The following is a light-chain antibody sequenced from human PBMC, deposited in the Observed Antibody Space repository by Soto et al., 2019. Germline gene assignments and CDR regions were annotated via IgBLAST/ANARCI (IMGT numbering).Light chain of an antibody. V-gene: IGKV1D-12*01. CDR2: ATS. CDR3: QQADSFPLT. Sequence: DIQMTQSPSSVSASIGDRVIISCRASQGISSWLAWYQQKPGEAPRLLTYATSRLQSGVPSRFSGSGSGTDFTLTISDLQPEDFATYYCQQADSFPLTFGGGTKVEIK. J-gene: IGKJ4*01. CDR1: QGISSW.